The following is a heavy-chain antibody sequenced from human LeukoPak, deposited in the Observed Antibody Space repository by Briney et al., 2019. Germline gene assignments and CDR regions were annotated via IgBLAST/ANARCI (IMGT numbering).Heavy chain of an antibody. CDR2: IDPSDSYT. CDR3: ARHFLGELPDMDV. Sequence: GESLKISCKGSGYSFTSYWISWVRQMPGKGLEWMGRIDPSDSYTKYSPSFLGHVTISGDESISTAYLQWSSLKASDTAMYYCARHFLGELPDMDVWGQGTTVTVSS. D-gene: IGHD1-26*01. V-gene: IGHV5-10-1*01. CDR1: GYSFTSYW. J-gene: IGHJ6*02.